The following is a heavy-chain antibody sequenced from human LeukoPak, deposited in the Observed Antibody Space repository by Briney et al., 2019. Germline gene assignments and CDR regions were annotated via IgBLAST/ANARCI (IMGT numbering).Heavy chain of an antibody. CDR3: ARGVVLWFGELGAFDI. D-gene: IGHD3-10*01. CDR2: MNPNSGNT. Sequence: GASVKVSCKASGYTFTSYDINWVRQATGQGLEWMGLMNPNSGNTGYAQKFQGRVTMTRNTSISTAYMELSSLRSEDTAVYYCARGVVLWFGELGAFDIWGQGTMVTVSS. J-gene: IGHJ3*02. V-gene: IGHV1-8*01. CDR1: GYTFTSYD.